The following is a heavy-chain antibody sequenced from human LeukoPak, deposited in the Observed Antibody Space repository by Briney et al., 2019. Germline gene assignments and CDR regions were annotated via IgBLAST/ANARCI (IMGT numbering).Heavy chain of an antibody. V-gene: IGHV4-39*06. CDR2: IYYTGST. CDR1: GGSISSSSYY. D-gene: IGHD2-2*01. J-gene: IGHJ3*02. CDR3: ARDSWGSSTSFDI. Sequence: SETLSLTCTVSGGSISSSSYYWGWIRQPPGRGLEWIGNIYYTGSTYSNPSLKSRVTISVDTSKNQFPLKLSSVTAADTAVYYCARDSWGSSTSFDIWGQGTMVTVSS.